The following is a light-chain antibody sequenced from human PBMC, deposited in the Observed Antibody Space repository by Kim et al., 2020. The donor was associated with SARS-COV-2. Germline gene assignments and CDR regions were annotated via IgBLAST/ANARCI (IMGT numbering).Light chain of an antibody. CDR3: QQYDYPPLT. V-gene: IGKV1-33*01. CDR1: QDINKF. Sequence: DIQMTQSPSSLSASVRDRVTITCQASQDINKFLNWYQQKPGKAPKLLIYDASNLETGVPSRFSGSGSGTDFALTISSLQPEDVGTYYCQQYDYPPLTFGGGTKVEIK. J-gene: IGKJ4*01. CDR2: DAS.